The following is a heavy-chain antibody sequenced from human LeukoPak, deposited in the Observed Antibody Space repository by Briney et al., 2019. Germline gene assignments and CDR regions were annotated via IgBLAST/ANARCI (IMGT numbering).Heavy chain of an antibody. J-gene: IGHJ4*02. D-gene: IGHD6-19*01. Sequence: ASAKVSCKASGYTFTNYYMHWVRQAPGQGLEWVGMINPRGGSTIYAQNFQGRVTMTRDTSTSTVYMEVSSLRAEDTAVYYCARDYSGRSQALDYWGQGTLVTVSS. CDR2: INPRGGST. CDR1: GYTFTNYY. V-gene: IGHV1-46*01. CDR3: ARDYSGRSQALDY.